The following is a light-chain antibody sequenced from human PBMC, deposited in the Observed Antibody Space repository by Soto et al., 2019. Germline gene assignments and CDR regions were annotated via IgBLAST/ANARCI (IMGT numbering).Light chain of an antibody. V-gene: IGLV2-14*01. CDR1: SSDVGGYNY. Sequence: QSVMTQPAPVSGSPGQSITISCTGTSSDVGGYNYVSWYQQHPGKAPKLMIFEVSNRPSGVSNRFSGSKSGNTASLTISGLQTEDEADYYCTSYTSTFTHLYGTCPKVTVL. CDR3: TSYTSTFTHL. CDR2: EVS. J-gene: IGLJ1*01.